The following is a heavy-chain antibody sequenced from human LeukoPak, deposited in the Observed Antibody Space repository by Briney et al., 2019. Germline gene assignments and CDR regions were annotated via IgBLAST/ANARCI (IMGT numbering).Heavy chain of an antibody. CDR1: GVSISSGDYY. CDR3: ARGGLFGYCSSTSCYTIDY. CDR2: TYYSGST. J-gene: IGHJ4*02. D-gene: IGHD2-2*02. Sequence: PSQTLSLTCTVSGVSISSGDYYWSWIRQPPGKGLEWIGYTYYSGSTYYNPSLKSRVIISVDTSKNQFSLKLSSVTAADTAVYYCARGGLFGYCSSTSCYTIDYWGQGTLVTVSS. V-gene: IGHV4-30-4*01.